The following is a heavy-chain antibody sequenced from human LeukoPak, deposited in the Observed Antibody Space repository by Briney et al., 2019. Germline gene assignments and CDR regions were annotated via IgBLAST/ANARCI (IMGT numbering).Heavy chain of an antibody. CDR2: IWYDGSNK. CDR3: ARAHYYDSSGPHDAFDI. CDR1: GFTFSNYG. Sequence: GGSLTLSCAASGFTFSNYGMHGVRQAPGKGLEWGAVIWYDGSNKYYADSVKGRFTISRDNSKNTLYLQMNSLRAEDTAVYYCARAHYYDSSGPHDAFDIWGQGTMVTVSS. V-gene: IGHV3-33*01. J-gene: IGHJ3*02. D-gene: IGHD3-22*01.